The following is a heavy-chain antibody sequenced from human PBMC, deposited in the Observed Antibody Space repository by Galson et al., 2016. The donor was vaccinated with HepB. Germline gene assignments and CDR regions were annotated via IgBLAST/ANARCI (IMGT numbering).Heavy chain of an antibody. D-gene: IGHD3-10*01. CDR1: GFTFSNFA. CDR3: ASGIAVTTSNSFWYFDL. CDR2: IGGGGGSP. V-gene: IGHV3-23*01. J-gene: IGHJ2*01. Sequence: SLRLSCAATGFTFSNFAMSWVRQAPGKGLEWGSAIGGGGGSPSYADSVKGQFTISRDNSKNTLYLQMTSLRAEDTAVYYCASGIAVTTSNSFWYFDLWGRGTLVTVSS.